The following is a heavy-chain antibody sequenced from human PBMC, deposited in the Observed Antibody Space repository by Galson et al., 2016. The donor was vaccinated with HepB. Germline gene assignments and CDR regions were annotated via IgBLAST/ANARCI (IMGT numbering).Heavy chain of an antibody. D-gene: IGHD3-16*01. J-gene: IGHJ5*02. CDR1: GASISSGGYF. CDR3: ARDLGGIDP. Sequence: LSLTCTVSGASISSGGYFWNWIRQHPVKGLEWLGYIYSSGSAYYNPSLKSRITISIDTSKNQFSLKVNSVTAADTAVYYCARDLGGIDPWGQGTLVTGSS. V-gene: IGHV4-31*03. CDR2: IYSSGSA.